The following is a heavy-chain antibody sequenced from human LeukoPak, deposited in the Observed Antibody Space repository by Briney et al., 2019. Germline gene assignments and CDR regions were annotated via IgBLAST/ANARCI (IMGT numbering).Heavy chain of an antibody. CDR2: INHSGST. CDR1: GGSFSGYY. J-gene: IGHJ4*02. CDR3: ARDHSSGYDTYYFDY. D-gene: IGHD3-22*01. V-gene: IGHV4-34*01. Sequence: PSETLSLTCAVYGGSFSGYYWSWIRQPPGKGLEWIGEINHSGSTNYNPSLKSRVTISVDKSKNQFSLKLSFVTAADTAVYYCARDHSSGYDTYYFDYWGQGTLVTVSS.